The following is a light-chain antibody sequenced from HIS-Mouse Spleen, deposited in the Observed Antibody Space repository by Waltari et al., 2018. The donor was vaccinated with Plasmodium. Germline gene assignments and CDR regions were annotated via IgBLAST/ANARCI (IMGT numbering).Light chain of an antibody. CDR2: DAS. CDR1: HSVSSD. CDR3: QQRSNWMYT. Sequence: EIVLTQSPATLSLSPGERATLSCRASHSVSSDLSWYQQKQGQAPRFLIYDASNMATGILARFSGRGSVTYFTLTISILEPEDFAVYYCQQRSNWMYTFGQGTKLEIK. V-gene: IGKV3-11*01. J-gene: IGKJ2*01.